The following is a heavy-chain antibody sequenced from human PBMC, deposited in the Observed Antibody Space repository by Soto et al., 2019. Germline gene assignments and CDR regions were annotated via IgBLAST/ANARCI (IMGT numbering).Heavy chain of an antibody. D-gene: IGHD2-8*01. V-gene: IGHV4-59*01. CDR1: GGSISPYY. CDR2: IYYSGVT. J-gene: IGHJ4*02. CDR3: ARDSTNSLSFFDS. Sequence: QVQLQESGPGLVKPSETLSLTCTVSGGSISPYYWNWIRQPPGKGLEWIGYIYYSGVTTYNPSLQRRLTISVDTSQNQFSLQLSSVTAADPAVYYCARDSTNSLSFFDSWGQGILVTVSS.